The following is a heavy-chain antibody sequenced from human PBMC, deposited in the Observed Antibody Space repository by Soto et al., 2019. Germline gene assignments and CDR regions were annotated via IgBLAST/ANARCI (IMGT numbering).Heavy chain of an antibody. D-gene: IGHD3-3*01. CDR1: GFTFSSFG. J-gene: IGHJ6*02. V-gene: IGHV3-33*01. CDR3: ARDASYYSLWSGYYPSRNGMDV. CDR2: IWYDGSKK. Sequence: QVQVVESGGGVVQPGRSLRLSCAASGFTFSSFGMHWVRQAPGKGLEWVSLIWYDGSKKSYGDSVKGRFTISRDNSRNTVYLQMNSLRAADTAVYYCARDASYYSLWSGYYPSRNGMDVWGQGTTVPVSS.